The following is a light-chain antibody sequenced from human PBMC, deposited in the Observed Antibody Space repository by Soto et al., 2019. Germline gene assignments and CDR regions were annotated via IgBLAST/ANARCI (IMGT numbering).Light chain of an antibody. V-gene: IGKV3-11*01. Sequence: EIGLTQSPATLSLSPGERATLSCRASQSVSSYLAWYQQKPGQAPRLLIYDASNRATGIPARFSGSGSGTDFTLTISSLEPEDFAVYYCQQRSNWPPYTFGQGTKVDIK. CDR3: QQRSNWPPYT. CDR2: DAS. CDR1: QSVSSY. J-gene: IGKJ2*01.